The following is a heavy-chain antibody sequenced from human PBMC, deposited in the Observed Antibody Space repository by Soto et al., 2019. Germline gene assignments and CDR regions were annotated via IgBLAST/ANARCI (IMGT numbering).Heavy chain of an antibody. CDR1: GGTISSYP. V-gene: IGHV1-69*02. Sequence: QVQLVQSGAEVKKPGSSVKVSCKASGGTISSYPISWVRQAPGQGLEWMGRIIPILGIAHYAQKFQARVTITADKSTRTASLELSSLSYEHTAVYYSGVLPTAAGYLGCWGQGTLVTASS. CDR3: GVLPTAAGYLGC. CDR2: IIPILGIA. D-gene: IGHD6-13*01. J-gene: IGHJ4*02.